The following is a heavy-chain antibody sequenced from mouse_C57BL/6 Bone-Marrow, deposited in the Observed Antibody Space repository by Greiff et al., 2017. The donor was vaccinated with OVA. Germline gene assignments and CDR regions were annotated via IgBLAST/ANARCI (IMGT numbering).Heavy chain of an antibody. CDR1: GYTFTDYY. J-gene: IGHJ2*01. V-gene: IGHV1-26*01. D-gene: IGHD3-2*02. CDR3: ARAKTAQATGY. Sequence: VQLQQSGPELVKPGASVKISCKASGYTFTDYYMNWVKQSHGKSLEWIGDINPNNGGTSYNQKFKGKATLTVDKSSSTAYMELRSLTSEDSAVYYCARAKTAQATGYWGRGTTLTVSS. CDR2: INPNNGGT.